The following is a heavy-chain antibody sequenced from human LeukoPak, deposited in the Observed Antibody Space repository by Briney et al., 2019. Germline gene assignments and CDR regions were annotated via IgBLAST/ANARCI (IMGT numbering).Heavy chain of an antibody. D-gene: IGHD2-15*01. J-gene: IGHJ6*03. Sequence: ASVKVSCKASGYTFTGYYMHWVRQAPGQGLEWMGWINPNSGGTNYAQKFQGRVTMTRDTSISTAYMELSRLRSDDTAVYYCARDGGTGGYYYYYYMDVWGKGTTVTVSS. V-gene: IGHV1-2*02. CDR3: ARDGGTGGYYYYYYMDV. CDR1: GYTFTGYY. CDR2: INPNSGGT.